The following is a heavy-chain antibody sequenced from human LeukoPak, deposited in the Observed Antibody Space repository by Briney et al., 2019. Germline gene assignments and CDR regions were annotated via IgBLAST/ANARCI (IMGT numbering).Heavy chain of an antibody. D-gene: IGHD3-10*01. V-gene: IGHV3-49*04. J-gene: IGHJ6*02. Sequence: GRSLRLSCAAYGFIFGDHAMSWVRQAPGKGLEWGGFIRSKAYGATTEYAASVEGRFTISRDDSKGIAYLQMNSLETGDTAVYYCARGPILLWIHNGMDVWGPGTTVTVS. CDR2: IRSKAYGATT. CDR3: ARGPILLWIHNGMDV. CDR1: GFIFGDHA.